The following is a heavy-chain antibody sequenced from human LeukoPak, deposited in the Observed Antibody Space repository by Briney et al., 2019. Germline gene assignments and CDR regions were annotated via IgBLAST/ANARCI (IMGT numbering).Heavy chain of an antibody. Sequence: GASVKVSCKASGYTFTSYAMNWVRQAPGQGLEWMGWINTNTGNPTYAQGFTGRFVFSLDTSVSTAYLQISSLKAEDTAVYYCASTGSMITFGGVIASDAFDIWGQGTMVTVSS. CDR2: INTNTGNP. D-gene: IGHD3-16*02. V-gene: IGHV7-4-1*02. CDR1: GYTFTSYA. CDR3: ASTGSMITFGGVIASDAFDI. J-gene: IGHJ3*02.